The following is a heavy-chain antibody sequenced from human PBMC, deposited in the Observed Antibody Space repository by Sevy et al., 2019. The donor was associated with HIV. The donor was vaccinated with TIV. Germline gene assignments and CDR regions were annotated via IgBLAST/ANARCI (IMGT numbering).Heavy chain of an antibody. J-gene: IGHJ6*02. CDR1: GLTFSSYS. V-gene: IGHV3-48*02. CDR3: TRDRSFYYYYGMDV. Sequence: GGSLRLSCAASGLTFSSYSMNWVRQAPGKGLEWVSYISSSSSTIYYADSVKGRFTISRDNAKNSLYLQMNSLRDEDTAVYYCTRDRSFYYYYGMDVWGQGTTVTVSS. CDR2: ISSSSSTI.